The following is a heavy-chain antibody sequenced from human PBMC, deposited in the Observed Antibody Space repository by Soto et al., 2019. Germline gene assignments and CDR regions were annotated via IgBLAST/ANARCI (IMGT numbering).Heavy chain of an antibody. J-gene: IGHJ4*02. CDR1: GLTFSNYA. Sequence: GGSLRLSCAASGLTFSNYAMSWVRQAPGKGLEWVSAISYGGGTTYYADSVKGRFTISRDNSKNTLYLQMNSLRAEDTAVYYCAKNPGYYYDSTGYHFDYWGEGTLVTVSS. CDR2: ISYGGGTT. CDR3: AKNPGYYYDSTGYHFDY. D-gene: IGHD3-22*01. V-gene: IGHV3-23*01.